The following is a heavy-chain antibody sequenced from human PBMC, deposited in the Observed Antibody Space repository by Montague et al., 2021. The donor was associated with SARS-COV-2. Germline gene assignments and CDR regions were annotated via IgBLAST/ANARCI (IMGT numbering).Heavy chain of an antibody. V-gene: IGHV4-39*07. CDR3: ASAGRVEGVLLMPFDF. CDR2: LYYSGST. D-gene: IGHD3-16*01. J-gene: IGHJ4*01. CDR1: GGSIISSSYY. Sequence: SETLSLTCTVSGGSIISSSYYWGWIRQPPGKALEWIGTLYYSGSTYYNSSLKSRVTISVDKSKNQFSLRLSSVTAADTAVYYCASAGRVEGVLLMPFDFWGQGTPVTVSS.